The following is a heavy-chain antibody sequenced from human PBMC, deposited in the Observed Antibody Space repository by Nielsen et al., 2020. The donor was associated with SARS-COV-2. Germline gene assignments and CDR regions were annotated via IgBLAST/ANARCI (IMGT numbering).Heavy chain of an antibody. CDR2: INHNGRA. J-gene: IGHJ4*02. CDR1: GASFTAYH. V-gene: IGHV4-34*01. Sequence: SETLSLTCAVYGASFTAYHWSWIRQSPGRGLEWIGEINHNGRANYNPYLENRVMMLVDTSKGHFPLHVTSVTAADTAVYLCVRVLAGGSGSYYLPTFDYWGQGSQVTVSS. D-gene: IGHD3-10*01. CDR3: VRVLAGGSGSYYLPTFDY.